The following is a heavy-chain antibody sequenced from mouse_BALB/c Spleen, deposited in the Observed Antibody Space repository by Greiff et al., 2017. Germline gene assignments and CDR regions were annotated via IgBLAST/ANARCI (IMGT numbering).Heavy chain of an antibody. V-gene: IGHV14-3*02. CDR3: ARRGVADY. D-gene: IGHD1-1*02. CDR2: IDPANGNT. J-gene: IGHJ2*01. CDR1: GFNIKDTY. Sequence: VQLKESGAELVKPGASVKLSCTASGFNIKDTYMHWVKQRPEQGLEWIGRIDPANGNTKYDPKFQGKATITADTSSNTAYLQLSSLTSEDTAVYYCARRGVADYWGQGTTLTVSS.